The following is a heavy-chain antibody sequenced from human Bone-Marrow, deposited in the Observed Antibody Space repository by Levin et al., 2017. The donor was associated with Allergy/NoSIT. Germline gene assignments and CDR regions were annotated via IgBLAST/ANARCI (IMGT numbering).Heavy chain of an antibody. CDR2: VSQGGSEK. V-gene: IGHV3-7*01. CDR3: TRDGGSYHASNA. Sequence: GGSLRLSCAASGFIFSDHWMTWVRQAPGKGLEWVATVSQGGSEKYYVDSVKGRFSISRDNVKNSLYLQKSSLRAEDTAVYYCTRDGGSYHASNAWGQGTLVTVSS. J-gene: IGHJ5*02. CDR1: GFIFSDHW. D-gene: IGHD3-16*01.